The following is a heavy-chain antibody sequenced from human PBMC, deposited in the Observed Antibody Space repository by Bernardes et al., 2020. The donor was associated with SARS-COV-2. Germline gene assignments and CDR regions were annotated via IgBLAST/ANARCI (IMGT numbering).Heavy chain of an antibody. V-gene: IGHV5-51*01. J-gene: IGHJ6*02. D-gene: IGHD4-17*01. CDR1: DYTFTHYW. CDR3: ARRRYGDFGVDV. Sequence: GAYLKISCKGSDYTFTHYWIGWVRPMPGKGLEWMGIIYPGDSDTKYSPSFQGRVTISADKSVNTAYLQWSSLKASDTAIYYCARRRYGDFGVDVWGQGTTVTVSS. CDR2: IYPGDSDT.